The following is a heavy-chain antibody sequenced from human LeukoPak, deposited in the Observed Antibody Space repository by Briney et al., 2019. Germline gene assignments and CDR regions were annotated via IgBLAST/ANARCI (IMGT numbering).Heavy chain of an antibody. J-gene: IGHJ3*02. V-gene: IGHV3-15*01. D-gene: IGHD2-2*01. CDR2: IKSKTDGGTT. CDR3: TTGQLPADDAFDI. CDR1: GFTFSNAW. Sequence: PGGSLRLSCAASGFTFSNAWMSWVRRAPGKGLEWVGRIKSKTDGGTTDYAAPVKGRFTISRDDSKNTLYLQMNSLKTEDTAVYYCTTGQLPADDAFDIWGQGTMVTVSS.